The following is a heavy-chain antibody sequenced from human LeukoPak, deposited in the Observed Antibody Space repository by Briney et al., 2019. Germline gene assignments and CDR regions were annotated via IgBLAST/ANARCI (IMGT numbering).Heavy chain of an antibody. CDR1: GFTFSSYA. J-gene: IGHJ4*02. Sequence: PGGSLRLSCAASGFTFSSYAMSWVRQAPGKGLEWVSSIFPSGDEIHYADSVKGRFTISRDNSKNTLSLQMDSLRAEDTAIYYCATYRQIQVSFEFWGQGTLVTVSS. CDR2: IFPSGDEI. V-gene: IGHV3-23*01. CDR3: ATYRQIQVSFEF. D-gene: IGHD5-18*01.